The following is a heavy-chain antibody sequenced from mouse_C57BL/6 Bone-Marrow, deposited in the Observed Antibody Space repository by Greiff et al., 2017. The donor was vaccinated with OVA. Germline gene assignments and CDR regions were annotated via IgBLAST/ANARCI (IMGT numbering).Heavy chain of an antibody. J-gene: IGHJ2*01. Sequence: VQLKQSGAELVRPGASVKLSCTASGFNIKDDYMHWVKQRPEQGLEWIGWIDPENGDTEYASKFQGKATITADTSSNTAYLQLSSLTSEDTAVYYCTTLEGRLCYPYYFDYWGQGTTLTVSS. D-gene: IGHD3-2*02. CDR3: TTLEGRLCYPYYFDY. V-gene: IGHV14-4*01. CDR2: IDPENGDT. CDR1: GFNIKDDY.